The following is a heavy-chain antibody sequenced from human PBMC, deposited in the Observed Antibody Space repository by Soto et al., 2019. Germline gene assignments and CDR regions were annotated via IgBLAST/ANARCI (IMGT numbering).Heavy chain of an antibody. CDR3: ARGRGTYYYDSSGYSWFDP. V-gene: IGHV1-18*01. CDR2: ISAYNGNT. Sequence: ASVKVSSKASGYTFTSYGISWVRQAPGQGLEWMGWISAYNGNTNYAQKLQGRVTMTTDTSTSTAYMEMRSLRSDDTAGYYCARGRGTYYYDSSGYSWFDPWGQGTLVTVSS. J-gene: IGHJ5*02. CDR1: GYTFTSYG. D-gene: IGHD3-22*01.